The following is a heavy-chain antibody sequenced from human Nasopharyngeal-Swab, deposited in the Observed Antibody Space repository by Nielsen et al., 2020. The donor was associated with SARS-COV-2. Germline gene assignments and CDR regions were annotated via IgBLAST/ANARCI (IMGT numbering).Heavy chain of an antibody. D-gene: IGHD6-19*01. CDR2: ISYDGSNK. CDR3: ARDRPRYSSGWNVLGF. V-gene: IGHV3-30*04. CDR1: GFTFSSYA. Sequence: GGSLRLSCAASGFTFSSYAMHWVRKAPGKGLEWVAVISYDGSNKYYADSVKGRFTISRDNSKNTLYLQMNSLRAEDTAVYYCARDRPRYSSGWNVLGFWGQGTLVTVSS. J-gene: IGHJ4*02.